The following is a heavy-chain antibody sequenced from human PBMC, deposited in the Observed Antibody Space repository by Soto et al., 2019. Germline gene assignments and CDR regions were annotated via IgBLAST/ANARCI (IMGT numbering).Heavy chain of an antibody. CDR2: ISGSGGST. J-gene: IGHJ4*02. D-gene: IGHD2-15*01. CDR3: AKGDPVEVATIFDY. CDR1: GFTFSSYA. Sequence: EVQLLEFGGGLVQPGGSLRLSCAASGFTFSSYAMSWVRQAPGKGLEWVSVISGSGGSTYYADSVKGRFTISRDNSKSTLFLQMNSLRAEDMAVYYCAKGDPVEVATIFDYWGQGTLVTVSS. V-gene: IGHV3-23*01.